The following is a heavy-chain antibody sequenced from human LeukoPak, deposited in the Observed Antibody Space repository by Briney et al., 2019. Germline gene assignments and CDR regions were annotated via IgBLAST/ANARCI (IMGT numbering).Heavy chain of an antibody. J-gene: IGHJ4*02. V-gene: IGHV4-34*01. CDR3: ARVVLLYSSGWRFDY. D-gene: IGHD6-19*01. CDR2: INHSGST. Sequence: SETLSLTCAVYGGSFSGYYWSWVRQPPGKGQEWIGEINHSGSTNYNPSLKSRVTISVDTSKNQFSLKLSSVTAADTAVCYCARVVLLYSSGWRFDYWGQGTLVTVSS. CDR1: GGSFSGYY.